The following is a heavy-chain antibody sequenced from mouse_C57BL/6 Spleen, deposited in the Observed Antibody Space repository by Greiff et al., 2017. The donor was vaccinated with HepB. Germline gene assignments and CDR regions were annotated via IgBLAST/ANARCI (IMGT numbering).Heavy chain of an antibody. Sequence: EVQLVESGGDLVKPGGSLKLSCAASGFTLSSYGMSWVRQTPDKRLEWVATISSGGSYTYYPDSVKGRCTISRDNAKNTLYLQMSSLKSEDTAMYYCARDYGSSFYFCYWGQGTTLTVSS. V-gene: IGHV5-6*01. CDR2: ISSGGSYT. CDR1: GFTLSSYG. CDR3: ARDYGSSFYFCY. J-gene: IGHJ2*01. D-gene: IGHD1-1*01.